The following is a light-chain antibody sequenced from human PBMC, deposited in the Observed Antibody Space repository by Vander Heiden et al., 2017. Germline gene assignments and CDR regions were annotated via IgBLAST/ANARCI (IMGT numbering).Light chain of an antibody. V-gene: IGLV1-47*02. Sequence: QSVLTQPPSASGTPGQRVTIPCSGSSSNIGTNSVYCYQHLPGTAPKPLIYTNTQRPSGVPDRFSGSKSGTSASLAISGLRSEDEADYYCAAWDDSLSGPMFGGGTKLTVL. J-gene: IGLJ3*02. CDR2: TNT. CDR3: AAWDDSLSGPM. CDR1: SSNIGTNS.